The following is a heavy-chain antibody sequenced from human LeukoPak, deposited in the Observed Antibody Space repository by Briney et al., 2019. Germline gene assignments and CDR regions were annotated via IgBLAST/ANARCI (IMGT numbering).Heavy chain of an antibody. CDR3: ARLTGGYQLLRFDP. D-gene: IGHD2-2*01. V-gene: IGHV4-30-2*01. J-gene: IGHJ5*02. Sequence: SQTLSLTCTVSGGSISSGGYYWSWIRQPPGKGLEWIGYIYHSGSTNYNPSLKSRVTISVDTSKNQFSLKLSSVTAADTAVYYCARLTGGYQLLRFDPWGQGTLVTVSS. CDR2: IYHSGST. CDR1: GGSISSGGYY.